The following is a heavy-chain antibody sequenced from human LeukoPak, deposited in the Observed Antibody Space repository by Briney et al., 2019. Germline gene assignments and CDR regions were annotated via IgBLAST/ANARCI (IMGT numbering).Heavy chain of an antibody. CDR3: ARDTPHYDILTGSLYYYMDV. Sequence: SETLSLTCTVSGGSISSGSYYWSWIRQPAGKGLEWIGRIYTSGSTNYNPSLKSRVTISVDTSKNQFSLRLSSVTAADTAVCYCARDTPHYDILTGSLYYYMDVWGKGTTVTISS. CDR1: GGSISSGSYY. D-gene: IGHD3-9*01. CDR2: IYTSGST. V-gene: IGHV4-61*02. J-gene: IGHJ6*03.